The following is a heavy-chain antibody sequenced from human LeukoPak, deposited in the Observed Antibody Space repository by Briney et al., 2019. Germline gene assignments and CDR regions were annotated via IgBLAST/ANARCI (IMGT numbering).Heavy chain of an antibody. V-gene: IGHV3-11*01. CDR2: ISSSGSTI. Sequence: GGSLRLSCAASGFTVSSNYMSWVRQAPGKGLEWVSYISSSGSTIYYADSVKGRFTISRDNAKNSLYLQMNSLRAEDTAVYYCARADERTYSSSPVDYWGQGTLVTVSS. CDR3: ARADERTYSSSPVDY. D-gene: IGHD6-13*01. CDR1: GFTVSSNY. J-gene: IGHJ4*02.